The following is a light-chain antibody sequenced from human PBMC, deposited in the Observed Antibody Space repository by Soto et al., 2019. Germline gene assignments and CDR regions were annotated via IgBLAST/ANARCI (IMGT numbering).Light chain of an antibody. CDR3: AAWDDSLNGVV. Sequence: SVLTQPPSASGTPGQRVTISCSGSTSNIGRNTVNWYQQLPGTAPKLLIHSNNQRPSGVPDRFSGSKSGTSASLAISGLQSEDEADYYCAAWDDSLNGVVFGGGTKLTVL. J-gene: IGLJ2*01. CDR1: TSNIGRNT. V-gene: IGLV1-44*01. CDR2: SNN.